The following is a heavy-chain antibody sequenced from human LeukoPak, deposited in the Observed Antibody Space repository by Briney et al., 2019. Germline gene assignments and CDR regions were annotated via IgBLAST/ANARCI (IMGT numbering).Heavy chain of an antibody. D-gene: IGHD2-2*01. CDR1: GASISTYY. V-gene: IGHV4-59*01. CDR3: ARSWGSSTSCYGT. J-gene: IGHJ5*02. CDR2: IYYSGST. Sequence: SETLSLTCTISGASISTYYWSWIRQPPGKGLEWIGYIYYSGSTNYNPSLKSRVTISVDTSKNQFSLKLSSVTAADTAVYYCARSWGSSTSCYGTWGQGTLVTVSS.